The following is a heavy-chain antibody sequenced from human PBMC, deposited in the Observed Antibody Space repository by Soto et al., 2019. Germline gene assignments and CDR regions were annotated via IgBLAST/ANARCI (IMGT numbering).Heavy chain of an antibody. CDR2: IIPLIGAP. CDR1: GGTFSSDI. CDR3: ARGGNGHNRYFDY. J-gene: IGHJ4*02. V-gene: IGHV1-69*14. Sequence: QVQLVQSGPEVREPGSSVKVSCKASGGTFSSDILNWVRQAPGQGPEWMGGIIPLIGAPKYAPRFQGRLTITADKSTSTVYMEMSSLRSDDTAVYFCARGGNGHNRYFDYWGQGTLVIVSS. D-gene: IGHD1-1*01.